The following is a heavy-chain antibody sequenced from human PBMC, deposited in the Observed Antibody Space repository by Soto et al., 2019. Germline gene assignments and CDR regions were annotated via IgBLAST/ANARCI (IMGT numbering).Heavy chain of an antibody. D-gene: IGHD2-15*01. CDR2: ISAYNGNT. V-gene: IGHV1-18*01. J-gene: IGHJ4*02. CDR1: GYTFTSYV. CDR3: ARVRVGVVVAGIPTDNFDY. Sequence: VKLSCKASGYTFTSYVISRVRQANGQGHEWMGWISAYNGNTNYAQKLQGRVTMTTDTSTSTAYMELRSLRSDDTAVYYCARVRVGVVVAGIPTDNFDYWGQGTLVTVSS.